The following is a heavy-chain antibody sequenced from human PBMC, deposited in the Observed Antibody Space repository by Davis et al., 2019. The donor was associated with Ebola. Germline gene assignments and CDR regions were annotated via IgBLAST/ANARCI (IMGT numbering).Heavy chain of an antibody. CDR1: EFTFSSYA. Sequence: GESLKISCAASEFTFSSYAMSWVRQAPGKGLVWLSRIKSDGSTKSYADSVKGRFTISRDNAKNTLYLQMDSLRAEDTAVYYCARDGEHYSDLDYWGQGTLVTVSS. CDR3: ARDGEHYSDLDY. D-gene: IGHD1-26*01. CDR2: IKSDGSTK. J-gene: IGHJ4*02. V-gene: IGHV3-74*01.